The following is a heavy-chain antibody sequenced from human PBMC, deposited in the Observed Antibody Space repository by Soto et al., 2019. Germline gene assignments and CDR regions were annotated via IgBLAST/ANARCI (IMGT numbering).Heavy chain of an antibody. D-gene: IGHD2-2*01. CDR1: GYSFTSYW. V-gene: IGHV5-10-1*01. Sequence: GEALKISCKGSGYSFTSYWISWVRQMPGKGLEWMGRIDPSDSYTNYSPSFQGHVTISADKSISTAYLQWSSLKASDTAMYYCASSPRGYCSSTSCRELGNYYGMDVWGQGTAVTVSS. J-gene: IGHJ6*02. CDR2: IDPSDSYT. CDR3: ASSPRGYCSSTSCRELGNYYGMDV.